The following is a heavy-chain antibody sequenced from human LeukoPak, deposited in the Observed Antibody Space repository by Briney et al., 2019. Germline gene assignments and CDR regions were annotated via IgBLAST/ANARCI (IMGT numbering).Heavy chain of an antibody. J-gene: IGHJ2*01. CDR1: GGSIISYY. Sequence: SETLSLTCTVSGGSIISYYWSWIRQPPGKGLEWIGYIYYSGSTNYNPSLKSRVTISVDTSKNQFSLKLSSVTAADTAVYYCARSPAYSSGWRGGNSYFDLWGRGTLVTVSS. D-gene: IGHD6-19*01. CDR3: ARSPAYSSGWRGGNSYFDL. CDR2: IYYSGST. V-gene: IGHV4-59*01.